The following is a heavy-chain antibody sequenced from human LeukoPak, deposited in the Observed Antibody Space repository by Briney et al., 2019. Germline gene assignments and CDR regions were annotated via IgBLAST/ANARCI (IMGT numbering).Heavy chain of an antibody. V-gene: IGHV3-11*06. J-gene: IGHJ4*02. CDR1: GFTFSDYY. Sequence: GGSLRLSCAASGFTFSDYYMSWIRQAPGKELEWVSYISSSSSYASYADSVKGRFTTSRDNAKSSLYLQMNSLRAEDTAVYYCARGAGGEGPHDYWGQGALVTVSS. CDR3: ARGAGGEGPHDY. CDR2: ISSSSSYA.